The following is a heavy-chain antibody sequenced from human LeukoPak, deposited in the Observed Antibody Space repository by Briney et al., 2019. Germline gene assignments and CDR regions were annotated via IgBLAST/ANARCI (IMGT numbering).Heavy chain of an antibody. J-gene: IGHJ4*02. D-gene: IGHD1-26*01. CDR2: IIPIFGTA. V-gene: IGHV1-69*13. Sequence: GASVKVSCKPSVCTFSSYAISWVRQAPGQGLEWMGGIIPIFGTANYAQKFQGRVTITADESTSTAYMELSSLRSEDTAVYYCASSSGSYRVPGKFDYWGQGTLVTVSS. CDR3: ASSSGSYRVPGKFDY. CDR1: VCTFSSYA.